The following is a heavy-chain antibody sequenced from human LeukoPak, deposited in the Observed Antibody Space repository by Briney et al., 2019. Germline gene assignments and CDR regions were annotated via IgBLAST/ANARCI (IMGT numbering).Heavy chain of an antibody. V-gene: IGHV3-15*01. CDR2: MQRKSDVETT. CDR1: GFTVTNAR. CDR3: STGGGTYSLGA. J-gene: IGHJ5*02. Sequence: PGGSLRLSCAASGFTVTNARMTWVRQTPGKGLEWVGHMQRKSDVETTDYAAPVKDRFTVSRDDSKNTLYLQMNSLKTEDTAVYYCSTGGGTYSLGAWGQGTLVIVSS. D-gene: IGHD1-26*01.